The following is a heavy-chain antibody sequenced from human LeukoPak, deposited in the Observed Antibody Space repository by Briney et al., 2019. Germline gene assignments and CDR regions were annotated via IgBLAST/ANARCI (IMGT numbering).Heavy chain of an antibody. J-gene: IGHJ4*02. V-gene: IGHV3-7*01. CDR3: ATLITGTIPYIDY. CDR1: GFTFRSYW. D-gene: IGHD1-20*01. Sequence: PGGSLRLSCAASGFTFRSYWVSWVRQAPGKGLEWVANIKQDGSEKYYVDSVKGRFTISRDNAKNSLNLQMNSLRAEDTAVYYCATLITGTIPYIDYWGQGTLVTVSS. CDR2: IKQDGSEK.